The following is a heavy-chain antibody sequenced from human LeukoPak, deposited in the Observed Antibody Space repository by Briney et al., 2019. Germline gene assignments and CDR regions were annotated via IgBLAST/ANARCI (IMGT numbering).Heavy chain of an antibody. Sequence: SVKVSCKASGGTFSSYAISWVRQAPGQGLEWMGGIIPIFGTANYAQKFQGRVTITADESTSTAYMELSSLRSEDTAVYYCARAGGVYASVDYYYGMDVWGQGTTVTVSS. CDR1: GGTFSSYA. J-gene: IGHJ6*02. D-gene: IGHD2-8*02. V-gene: IGHV1-69*13. CDR3: ARAGGVYASVDYYYGMDV. CDR2: IIPIFGTA.